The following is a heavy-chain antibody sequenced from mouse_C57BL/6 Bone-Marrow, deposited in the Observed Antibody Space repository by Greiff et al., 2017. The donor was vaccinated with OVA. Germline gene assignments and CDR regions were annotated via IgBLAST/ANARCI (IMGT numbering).Heavy chain of an antibody. CDR1: GYSFTGYY. CDR3: ARGLLLYAMDY. D-gene: IGHD1-1*01. V-gene: IGHV1-42*01. CDR2: INPSTGGT. J-gene: IGHJ4*01. Sequence: VQLQQSGPELVKPGASVKISCKASGYSFTGYYMNWVKQSPEKSLEWIGEINPSTGGTTYNQKFKSKATLTVDKSSSTAYMQLKSLTSEDSAVYFCARGLLLYAMDYWGQGTSVTVSS.